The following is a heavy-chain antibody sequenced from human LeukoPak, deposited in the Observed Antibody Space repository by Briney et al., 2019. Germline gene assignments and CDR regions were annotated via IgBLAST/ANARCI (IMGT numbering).Heavy chain of an antibody. D-gene: IGHD3-22*01. Sequence: PGGSLRLSCAASGFTLNSYSMNWVRQAPGKGLEWVSYISGDTTTIFYAESLKGRFSISRDNAKNSLYLQMNSLRAEDTAVYYCARGGGYDSSGYYYSRPFDYWGQGTLVTVSS. J-gene: IGHJ4*02. V-gene: IGHV3-48*01. CDR1: GFTLNSYS. CDR3: ARGGGYDSSGYYYSRPFDY. CDR2: ISGDTTTI.